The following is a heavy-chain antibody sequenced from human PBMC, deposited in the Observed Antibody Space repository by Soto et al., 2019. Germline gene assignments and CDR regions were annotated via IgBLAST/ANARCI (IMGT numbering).Heavy chain of an antibody. Sequence: QVQLQESGPGLVKPSETLSLTCTVSGGSISSYYWSWIRQPPGKRLEWIGYIYYSGSTNYNPSLKSRVTISVDTSKTQFSLKLSSVTAADTAVYYCARGIPLWPITYYFDYWGQGTLVTVSS. CDR1: GGSISSYY. J-gene: IGHJ4*02. V-gene: IGHV4-59*01. D-gene: IGHD5-18*01. CDR2: IYYSGST. CDR3: ARGIPLWPITYYFDY.